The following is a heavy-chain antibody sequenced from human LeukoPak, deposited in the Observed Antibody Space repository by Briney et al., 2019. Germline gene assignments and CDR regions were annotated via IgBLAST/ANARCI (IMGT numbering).Heavy chain of an antibody. CDR1: GFTFSSYG. CDR3: ARVGPYYGSGSYYTGYYYGMDV. V-gene: IGHV3-33*01. CDR2: IWYDGSNK. J-gene: IGHJ6*02. D-gene: IGHD3-10*01. Sequence: GGSLRLSCAASGFTFSSYGMHWVRQAPGKGLEWVAVIWYDGSNKYYADSVKGRFTISRDNSKNTLYLQMNSLRAEDTAVYYCARVGPYYGSGSYYTGYYYGMDVWGQGTTVTVSS.